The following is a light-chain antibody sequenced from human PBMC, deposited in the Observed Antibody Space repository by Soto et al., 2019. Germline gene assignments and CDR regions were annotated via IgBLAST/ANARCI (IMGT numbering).Light chain of an antibody. V-gene: IGKV2-28*01. CDR3: MQALQTPYT. Sequence: EIVMTQSPPSLTVTPGEPASISCRSSQRLLHSNGNNFLDWYLQKPGQSAQLLIYLGFNRASGVPDRVSGSGAGTDFTLKISRVEAEDVGVYYCMQALQTPYTFGQGTKVDIK. CDR2: LGF. CDR1: QRLLHSNGNNF. J-gene: IGKJ2*01.